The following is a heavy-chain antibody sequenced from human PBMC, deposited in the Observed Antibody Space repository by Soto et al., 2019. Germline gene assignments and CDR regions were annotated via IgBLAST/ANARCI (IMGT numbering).Heavy chain of an antibody. CDR3: AAGIATIRNY. CDR1: GGSISSGGYS. J-gene: IGHJ4*02. Sequence: QLQLQESGSGLVKPSQTLSLTCAVSGGSISSGGYSWSWIRQPPGKGLEWIGYIYHSGSAYYNPSVNRRVTIAVDRSKNQFSLNLISVTAADTAVYYCAAGIATIRNYWGQGTLVTVAS. D-gene: IGHD2-21*01. V-gene: IGHV4-30-2*01. CDR2: IYHSGSA.